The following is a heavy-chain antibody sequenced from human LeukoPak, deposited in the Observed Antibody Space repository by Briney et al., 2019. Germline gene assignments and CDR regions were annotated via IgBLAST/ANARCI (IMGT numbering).Heavy chain of an antibody. J-gene: IGHJ6*03. CDR1: GFSISSYE. CDR2: ISSSGSTI. CDR3: ARGYYDSSGYPGDYYYYYMDV. D-gene: IGHD3-22*01. Sequence: GGSLRLSCAASGFSISSYEMNWVRQAPGKGLEWVSYISSSGSTIYYADSVKGRFTISRDNAKNSLYLQMNSLRAEDTAVYYCARGYYDSSGYPGDYYYYYMDVWGKGTTVTVSS. V-gene: IGHV3-48*03.